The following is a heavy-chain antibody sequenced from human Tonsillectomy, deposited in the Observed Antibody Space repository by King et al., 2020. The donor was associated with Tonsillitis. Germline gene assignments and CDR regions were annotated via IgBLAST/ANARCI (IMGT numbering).Heavy chain of an antibody. V-gene: IGHV1-46*01. D-gene: IGHD3-22*01. CDR1: GYTFTSYY. CDR3: ARDRDYYDSSGYYYRDGEFDY. CDR2: INPSGGST. Sequence: QLVQSGAEVKKPGASVKVSCKASGYTFTSYYMHWVRQAPGQGLEWMGIINPSGGSTSYAQKFQGRVTMTRDTSTSTVYMELSSLRSEDTPVYYCARDRDYYDSSGYYYRDGEFDYWGQGTLVTVSS. J-gene: IGHJ4*02.